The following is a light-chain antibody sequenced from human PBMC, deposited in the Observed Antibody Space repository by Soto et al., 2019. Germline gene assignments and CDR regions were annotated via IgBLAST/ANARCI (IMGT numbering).Light chain of an antibody. Sequence: QSVLTQPASVSGSPGQSITISCTGTSSDVGGYNYVSWYQQHPGKAPKLMIYEVSNRPSGVSNLFSGSKSGNTASLTISGLQAEDEDYYYCSSYTSSSTLVFGGGTKLTVL. CDR1: SSDVGGYNY. J-gene: IGLJ2*01. V-gene: IGLV2-14*01. CDR2: EVS. CDR3: SSYTSSSTLV.